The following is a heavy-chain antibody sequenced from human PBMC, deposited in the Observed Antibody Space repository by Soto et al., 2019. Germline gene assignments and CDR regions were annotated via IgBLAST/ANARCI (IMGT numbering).Heavy chain of an antibody. J-gene: IGHJ5*02. CDR1: GYTFTSYD. CDR3: ARVPPKPKGSSDWHPWFDP. V-gene: IGHV1-8*01. Sequence: ASVKVSCKASGYTFTSYDINWVRQATGQGLEWMGWMNPNSGNTGYSQKFQGRVTMTRNTSISTAYMELSSLRSEDTAVYYCARVPPKPKGSSDWHPWFDPWGQGTLVTVSS. D-gene: IGHD6-25*01. CDR2: MNPNSGNT.